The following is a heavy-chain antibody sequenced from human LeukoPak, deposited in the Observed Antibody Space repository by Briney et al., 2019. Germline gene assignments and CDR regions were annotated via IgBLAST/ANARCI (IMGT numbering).Heavy chain of an antibody. V-gene: IGHV3-53*01. CDR3: ARGGSYLSAFDI. Sequence: GGSLRLSCTASGFTFSNYAMSWVRQAPGKGLEWVSIIYSGGSTFYADSVKGRFTISRDNSKNTPYLQMNSLRAEDTAVYYCARGGSYLSAFDIWGQGTMVTVSS. D-gene: IGHD1-26*01. CDR2: IYSGGST. J-gene: IGHJ3*02. CDR1: GFTFSNYA.